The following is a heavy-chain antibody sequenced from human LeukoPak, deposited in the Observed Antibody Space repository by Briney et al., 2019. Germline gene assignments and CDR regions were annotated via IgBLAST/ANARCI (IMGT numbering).Heavy chain of an antibody. CDR1: GGSFSGYY. CDR3: ARGTPHYYGSGSYYIRRFDR. CDR2: INHSGST. V-gene: IGHV4-34*01. D-gene: IGHD3-10*01. Sequence: SETLSLTCAVYGGSFSGYYWSWIRQPPGKQLEWIGEINHSGSTNYNPSLKSRVTISLDTSKNQFSLRLTSVTAADTAVYYCARGTPHYYGSGSYYIRRFDRWGQGTLVTVSS. J-gene: IGHJ5*02.